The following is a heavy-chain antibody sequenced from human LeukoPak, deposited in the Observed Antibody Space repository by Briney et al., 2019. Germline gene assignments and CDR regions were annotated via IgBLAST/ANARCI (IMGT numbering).Heavy chain of an antibody. CDR1: GFNLSDYY. V-gene: IGHV3-11*06. Sequence: PRGSLRLSCAASGFNLSDYYMSWIRQAPGKGLQWVSYISTSGRHTNYADSVKGRFTISRDNAKNSLYLQMNSLRAEDTAEYYCGSSSAGIWGQGILVTVSS. D-gene: IGHD1-14*01. J-gene: IGHJ4*02. CDR3: GSSSAGI. CDR2: ISTSGRHT.